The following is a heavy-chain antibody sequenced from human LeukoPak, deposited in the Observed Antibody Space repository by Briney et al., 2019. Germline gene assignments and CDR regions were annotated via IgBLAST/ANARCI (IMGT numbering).Heavy chain of an antibody. CDR1: GYTFTGYY. V-gene: IGHV1-2*02. D-gene: IGHD3-3*01. CDR2: SNPNSGGT. Sequence: ASVNVSCKASGYTFTGYYMHGVRQAPGQGLEGMGLSNPNSGGTNYAQKFQGRVTTTRYTYIRTAYMELSKLSSDDTAVYYCARGTIFLPPDYWGQGNLVPVSS. J-gene: IGHJ4*02. CDR3: ARGTIFLPPDY.